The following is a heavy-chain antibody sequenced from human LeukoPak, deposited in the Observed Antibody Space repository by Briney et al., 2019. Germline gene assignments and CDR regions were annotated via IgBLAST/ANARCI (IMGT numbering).Heavy chain of an antibody. D-gene: IGHD3-10*01. Sequence: SETLSLTCTVSGGSISSGSYYWSWIRQPAGKGLEWIGRIYTSGSTNYNPSLKSRVTISLDTSKNQFSLNLSSVTAADTAVYYCARHVYKKYYYGSGSFDYWGQGTLVTVSS. CDR3: ARHVYKKYYYGSGSFDY. CDR1: GGSISSGSYY. J-gene: IGHJ4*02. V-gene: IGHV4-61*02. CDR2: IYTSGST.